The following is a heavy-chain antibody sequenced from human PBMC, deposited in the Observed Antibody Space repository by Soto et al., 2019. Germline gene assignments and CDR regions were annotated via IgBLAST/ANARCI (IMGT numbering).Heavy chain of an antibody. CDR1: GFTFSSYV. CDR2: ISTDGTDK. Sequence: VQLVESGGGVAQPGESLRLSCAASGFTFSSYVIHWVRQAPGKGLEWVALISTDGTDKYYPDSVRGRFTISRDNSKNTLYLQMNSLRPDDTAVYYCVKDAFTLPTFVNYPFYIWGQGTKVTVSS. V-gene: IGHV3-30*14. J-gene: IGHJ3*02. CDR3: VKDAFTLPTFVNYPFYI. D-gene: IGHD3-10*01.